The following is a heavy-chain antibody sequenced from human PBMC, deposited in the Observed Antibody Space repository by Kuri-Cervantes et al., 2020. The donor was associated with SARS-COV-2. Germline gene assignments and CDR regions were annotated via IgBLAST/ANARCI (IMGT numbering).Heavy chain of an antibody. J-gene: IGHJ4*02. V-gene: IGHV4-34*01. Sequence: SETLSLTCAVYGGSFSGYYWSWIRQPPGKGLEWIGEINHSGSTNYNPSLKSRLTISVDTSKNQFSLNLTSVTAADTALYYCARLDSNGPDYWGQGTLVTVSS. CDR1: GGSFSGYY. D-gene: IGHD4-11*01. CDR3: ARLDSNGPDY. CDR2: INHSGST.